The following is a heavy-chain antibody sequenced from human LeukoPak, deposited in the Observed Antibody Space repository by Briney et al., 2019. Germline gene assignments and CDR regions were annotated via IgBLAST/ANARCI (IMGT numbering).Heavy chain of an antibody. CDR3: AKPPGYCSSTSCYTGFQH. V-gene: IGHV3-48*01. Sequence: PGGSLRLSCAASGFTFSSYSMNWVRQAPGKGLEWVSYISSSSSTIYYADSVKGRFTISRDNSKNTLYLQMNSLRAEDTAVYYCAKPPGYCSSTSCYTGFQHWGQGTLVTVSS. CDR2: ISSSSSTI. CDR1: GFTFSSYS. J-gene: IGHJ1*01. D-gene: IGHD2-2*02.